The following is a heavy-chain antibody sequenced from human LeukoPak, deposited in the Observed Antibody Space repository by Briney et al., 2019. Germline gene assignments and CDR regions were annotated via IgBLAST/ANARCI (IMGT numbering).Heavy chain of an antibody. CDR3: ARASDPGYSSSWYGYYYYGMDV. D-gene: IGHD6-13*01. J-gene: IGHJ6*02. CDR1: GYTFTGYY. CDR2: INPNSGGT. V-gene: IGHV1-2*02. Sequence: ASVKVSCKASGYTFTGYYMHWVRQAPGQGLEWMGWINPNSGGTNYAQKFQGRVTMTRDTSISTAYMELSRLRSDDTAVYYCARASDPGYSSSWYGYYYYGMDVWGQGTTVTVSS.